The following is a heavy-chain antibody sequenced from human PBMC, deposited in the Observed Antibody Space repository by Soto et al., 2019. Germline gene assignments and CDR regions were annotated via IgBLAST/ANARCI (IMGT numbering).Heavy chain of an antibody. D-gene: IGHD6-19*01. J-gene: IGHJ4*02. V-gene: IGHV3-30-3*01. CDR2: ISYDGSNK. Sequence: GGSLRLSCAASGFTFSSYAMHWVRQAPGKGLEWVAVISYDGSNKYYADSVKGRFTISRDNSKNTLYLQMNSLRAEDTAVYYCARGPIYSSGVYWGQGTLVTVSS. CDR1: GFTFSSYA. CDR3: ARGPIYSSGVY.